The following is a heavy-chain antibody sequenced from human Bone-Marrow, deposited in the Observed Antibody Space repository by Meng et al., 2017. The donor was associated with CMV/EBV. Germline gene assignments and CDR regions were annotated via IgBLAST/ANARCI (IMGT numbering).Heavy chain of an antibody. CDR2: IKQDGSEK. V-gene: IGHV3-7*01. J-gene: IGHJ4*02. Sequence: GGSLRLSCAASGFTFSSYWMSWVRQAPGKGLEWVANIKQDGSEKYYVDSVKGRFTISRDNAKNSLYLQMNSLRAEDTAVYYCARLRCSSTSCYGSFDYWGQGTLVPSPQ. CDR1: GFTFSSYW. D-gene: IGHD2-2*01. CDR3: ARLRCSSTSCYGSFDY.